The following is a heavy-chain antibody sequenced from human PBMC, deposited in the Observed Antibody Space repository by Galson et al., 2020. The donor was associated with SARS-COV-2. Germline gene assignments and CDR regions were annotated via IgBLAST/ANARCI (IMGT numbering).Heavy chain of an antibody. V-gene: IGHV1-3*01. Sequence: ASVKVSCKAFGYSFPAYAIHWVRQGPGQRLEWMGWIIPGNGNTKYAPKFQGRVTIATDTSATTVYMEMSSLTSEDSAIYYCARDPTESASTLFYFDFWGQGSLVTVSA. J-gene: IGHJ4*02. CDR3: ARDPTESASTLFYFDF. CDR1: GYSFPAYA. D-gene: IGHD2-15*01. CDR2: IIPGNGNT.